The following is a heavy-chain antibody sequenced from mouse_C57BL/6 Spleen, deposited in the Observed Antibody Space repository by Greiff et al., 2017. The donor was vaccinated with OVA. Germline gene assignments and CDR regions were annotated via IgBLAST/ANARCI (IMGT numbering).Heavy chain of an antibody. J-gene: IGHJ4*01. V-gene: IGHV5-17*01. D-gene: IGHD1-1*01. CDR1: GFTFSDYG. CDR3: ARTPAYYYGSSYDYAMDY. Sequence: EVHLVESGGGLVKPGGSLKLSCAASGFTFSDYGMHWVRQAPEKGLEWVAYISSGSSTIYYADTVKGRFTISRDNAKNTLFLQMTSLRSEDTAMYYCARTPAYYYGSSYDYAMDYWGQGTSVTVSS. CDR2: ISSGSSTI.